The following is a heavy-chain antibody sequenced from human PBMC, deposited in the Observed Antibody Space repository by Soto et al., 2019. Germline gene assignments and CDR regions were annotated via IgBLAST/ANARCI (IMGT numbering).Heavy chain of an antibody. CDR1: GFTFSSYG. V-gene: IGHV3-33*01. J-gene: IGHJ4*02. D-gene: IGHD2-2*01. CDR3: ARDRNIVVVPAAIADY. CDR2: IWYDGIKK. Sequence: QVRLVESGGGVVQPGRSLRLSCAASGFTFSSYGMHWVRQAPGKGLEWVAVIWYDGIKKHYADSVKGRFTISRDNSKNTLYLEMNSLRVEDTAVYYCARDRNIVVVPAAIADYWGQGTLVTVSS.